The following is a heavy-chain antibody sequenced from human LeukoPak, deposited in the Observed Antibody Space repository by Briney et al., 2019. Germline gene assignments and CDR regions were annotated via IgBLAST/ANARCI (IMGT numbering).Heavy chain of an antibody. CDR1: GYTFTGYY. CDR2: INPNSGGT. J-gene: IGHJ4*02. CDR3: ASGDGSESYSH. V-gene: IGHV1-2*02. Sequence: ASVKVSCKASGYTFTGYYMHWVRQAPGQGLEWMGWINPNSGGTSYAQKFQGRVTMTRDTSISTAYMELSRLRSDDTAVYYCASGDGSESYSHWGQGTLVTVSS. D-gene: IGHD3-10*01.